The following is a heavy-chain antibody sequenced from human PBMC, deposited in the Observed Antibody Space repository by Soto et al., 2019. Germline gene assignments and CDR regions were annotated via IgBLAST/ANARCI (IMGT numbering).Heavy chain of an antibody. CDR3: VKGCSGGSCPFDY. D-gene: IGHD2-15*01. J-gene: IGHJ4*02. Sequence: GGSLRLSCSASGFTFSRYAMHWVRQAPGKGLEYVSAISSNGGSTYYADSVKGRFTISRDNSKNTLYLQMSSLRAEYTAVYYCVKGCSGGSCPFDYWGQGTLVTVSS. CDR1: GFTFSRYA. V-gene: IGHV3-64D*06. CDR2: ISSNGGST.